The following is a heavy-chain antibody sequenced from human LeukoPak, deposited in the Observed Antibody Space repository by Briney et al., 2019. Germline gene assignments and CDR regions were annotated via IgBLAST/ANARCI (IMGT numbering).Heavy chain of an antibody. Sequence: PSETLYLTCAVSGYSISSGYYWGWIRQPPGKGLEWIGSIYHSGSTYYNPSLKSRVTISVDTSKNQFSLKLSTVTAADTAVYYCARRYDFWSGYYLGWGQGTLVTVSS. D-gene: IGHD3-3*01. CDR1: GYSISSGYY. J-gene: IGHJ4*02. CDR2: IYHSGST. CDR3: ARRYDFWSGYYLG. V-gene: IGHV4-38-2*01.